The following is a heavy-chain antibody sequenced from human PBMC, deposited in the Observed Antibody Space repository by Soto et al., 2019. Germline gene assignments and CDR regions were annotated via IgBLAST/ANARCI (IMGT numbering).Heavy chain of an antibody. V-gene: IGHV1-24*01. CDR2: FDPEDGET. D-gene: IGHD3-22*01. J-gene: IGHJ4*02. Sequence: ASVKVSCKVSGYTLTELSMHWVRQAPGKGLEWMGGFDPEDGETIYAQKFQGRVTMTEDTSTDTAYMELSSLRSEDTAVYYCAISPPTPYYYDSSGYYYFDYWGQGTLVTVSS. CDR3: AISPPTPYYYDSSGYYYFDY. CDR1: GYTLTELS.